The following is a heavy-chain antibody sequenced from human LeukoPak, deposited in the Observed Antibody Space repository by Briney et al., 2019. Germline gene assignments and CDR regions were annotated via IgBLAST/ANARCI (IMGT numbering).Heavy chain of an antibody. J-gene: IGHJ4*02. D-gene: IGHD4-17*01. V-gene: IGHV3-7*01. CDR1: GFTFSSYW. Sequence: GGSLRLSCAASGFTFSSYWMSWVHQAPGKGLEWVANIKQDGSEKYYVDSVKGRFTISRDNAKNSLYLQMNSLRAEDTAVYYCARPHRPTTVTTFNYWGQGTLVTVSS. CDR3: ARPHRPTTVTTFNY. CDR2: IKQDGSEK.